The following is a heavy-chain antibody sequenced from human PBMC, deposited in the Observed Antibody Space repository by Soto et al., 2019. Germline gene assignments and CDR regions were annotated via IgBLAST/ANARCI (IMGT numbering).Heavy chain of an antibody. Sequence: GESLKISCKGSAYSFTNNWISWVRQMPGKGLEWMGRIDTSDSYTNYSPSFQGHVTILADKSISTAYLQWSSLKGSDTAMYYCAGNPGNSYGMDVWGQGTTVTVSS. D-gene: IGHD3-9*01. CDR3: AGNPGNSYGMDV. V-gene: IGHV5-10-1*01. CDR1: AYSFTNNW. J-gene: IGHJ6*02. CDR2: IDTSDSYT.